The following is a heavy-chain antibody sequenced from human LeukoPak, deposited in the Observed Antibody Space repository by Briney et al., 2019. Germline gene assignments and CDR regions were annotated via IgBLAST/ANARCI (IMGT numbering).Heavy chain of an antibody. J-gene: IGHJ6*02. CDR1: GGTFSSYA. D-gene: IGHD4-17*01. Sequence: SVKVSCKASGGTFSSYAISWVRQAPGQGLEWMGGIIPIFGTANYAQKFQGRVTITADESTSTAYMELSSLRSEDTAVYYCARDEVYGDYANYYYGMDVWGHGTTVTVSS. CDR2: IIPIFGTA. CDR3: ARDEVYGDYANYYYGMDV. V-gene: IGHV1-69*01.